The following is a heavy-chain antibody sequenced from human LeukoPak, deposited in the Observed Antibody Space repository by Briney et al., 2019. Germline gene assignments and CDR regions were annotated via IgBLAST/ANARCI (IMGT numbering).Heavy chain of an antibody. D-gene: IGHD3-22*01. CDR3: VKRAEDSSGYYLYYFDY. J-gene: IGHJ4*02. Sequence: PGGSLRLSXAASGFPFNKYAMSWVRQAPGKGLEWVSSISAATGTTYYAGSVRGRFSISRDNSQNTLYLQMNSLRAEDTAVYYCVKRAEDSSGYYLYYFDYWGQGTLVTVSS. V-gene: IGHV3-23*01. CDR1: GFPFNKYA. CDR2: ISAATGTT.